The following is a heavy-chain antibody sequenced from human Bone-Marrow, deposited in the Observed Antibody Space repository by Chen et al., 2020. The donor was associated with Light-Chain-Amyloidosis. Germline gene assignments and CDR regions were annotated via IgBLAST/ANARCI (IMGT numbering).Heavy chain of an antibody. CDR2: ISYDGSNK. D-gene: IGHD3-22*01. CDR1: GFTFSSYA. Sequence: GFTFSSYAMHWVRQAPGKGLEWVAVISYDGSNKYYADSVKGRFTISRDNSKNTLYLQMNSLRAEDTAVYYCARRGYYYDSSGYQPPGFSWGYYYYYGMDVWGQGTTVTVSS. J-gene: IGHJ6*02. V-gene: IGHV3-30-3*01. CDR3: ARRGYYYDSSGYQPPGFSWGYYYYYGMDV.